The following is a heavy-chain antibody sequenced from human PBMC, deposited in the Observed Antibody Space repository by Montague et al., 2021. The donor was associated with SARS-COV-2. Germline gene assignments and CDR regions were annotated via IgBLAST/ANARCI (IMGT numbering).Heavy chain of an antibody. CDR3: ARQGSDYCSSTSCYGADHPFDI. Sequence: SETRSLTCTVSGGTISSYYYSWIRQPPGKALEWIGYISYIGSTNXXPFLKSRVTVSIDTSKNQFSLKLSSVTAADSAVYYCARQGSDYCSSTSCYGADHPFDIWGQGTMVTVSS. J-gene: IGHJ3*02. V-gene: IGHV4-59*01. CDR1: GGTISSYY. CDR2: ISYIGST. D-gene: IGHD2-2*01.